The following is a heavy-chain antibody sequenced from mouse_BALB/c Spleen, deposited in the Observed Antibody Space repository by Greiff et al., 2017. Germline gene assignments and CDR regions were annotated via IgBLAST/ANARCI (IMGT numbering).Heavy chain of an antibody. Sequence: VQLQQSGAELVRPGVSVKISCKGSGYTFTDYAMHWVKQSHAKSLEWIGVISTYYGDASYNQKFKGKATMTVDKSSSTAYMELARLTSEDSAIYYCASRYYGSSYGYFDVWGAGTTVTVSS. D-gene: IGHD1-1*01. CDR1: GYTFTDYA. CDR2: ISTYYGDA. J-gene: IGHJ1*01. V-gene: IGHV1S137*01. CDR3: ASRYYGSSYGYFDV.